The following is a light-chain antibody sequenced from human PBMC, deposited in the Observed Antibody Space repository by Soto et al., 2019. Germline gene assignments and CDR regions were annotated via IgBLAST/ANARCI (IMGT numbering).Light chain of an antibody. Sequence: EIVLTQSPATLSLSPGERATLSCRASQSVSSYLAWYQQKPGQAPRLLIYDASNRATGIPARFSGSGSRTDFTLTISSLEPEVFAVYYCQQRSNWPRLTFGGGTKVEIK. V-gene: IGKV3-11*01. CDR2: DAS. J-gene: IGKJ4*01. CDR3: QQRSNWPRLT. CDR1: QSVSSY.